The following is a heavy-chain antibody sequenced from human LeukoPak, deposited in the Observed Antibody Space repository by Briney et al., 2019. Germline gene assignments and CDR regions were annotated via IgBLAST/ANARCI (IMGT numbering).Heavy chain of an antibody. CDR1: GGSFSGYY. D-gene: IGHD4-17*01. J-gene: IGHJ3*02. Sequence: SETLSLTCAVYGGSFSGYYWSWIPQPPGKGLEWIGEINHSGSTNYNPSLKSRVTISVDTSKNQFSLKLSSVTAADTAVYYCATSTVTTSLDAFDIWGQGTMVTVSS. CDR2: INHSGST. V-gene: IGHV4-34*01. CDR3: ATSTVTTSLDAFDI.